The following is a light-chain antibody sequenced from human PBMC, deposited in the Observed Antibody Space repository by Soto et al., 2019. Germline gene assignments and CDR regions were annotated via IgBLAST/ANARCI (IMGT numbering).Light chain of an antibody. CDR3: SSYAGSNNKV. J-gene: IGLJ1*01. Sequence: QSVLTQPPSASGSPGQSGTISCTGTSRDVGGYNYVSWYQQHPGKAPKLMIYEVSKRPSGVPDRFSGSKPGNTASLTVSGLQAEDEADYYCSSYAGSNNKVFGTGTKLTVL. V-gene: IGLV2-8*01. CDR1: SRDVGGYNY. CDR2: EVS.